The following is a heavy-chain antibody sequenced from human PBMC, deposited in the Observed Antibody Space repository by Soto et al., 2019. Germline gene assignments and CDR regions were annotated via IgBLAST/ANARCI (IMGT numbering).Heavy chain of an antibody. CDR3: ARAVSGSYFFDY. J-gene: IGHJ4*02. D-gene: IGHD1-26*01. CDR2: IYHSGST. V-gene: IGHV4-30-2*01. CDR1: GGSISSGGYS. Sequence: PSETLSLTCAVSGGSISSGGYSWSWIRQPPGKGLEWIGYIYHSGSTYYNPSLKSRVTISVDRSKNQFSLKLSSVAAADTAVYYCARAVSGSYFFDYWGQGTLVTVYS.